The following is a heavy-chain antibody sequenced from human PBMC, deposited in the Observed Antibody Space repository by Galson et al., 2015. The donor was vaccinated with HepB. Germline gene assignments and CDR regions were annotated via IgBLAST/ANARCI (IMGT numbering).Heavy chain of an antibody. Sequence: SVKVSCKASGYTFINSYISWVRQAPGQGLEWMGWISGYNGNTKYGQKFQGRVTMTTDTSTSTMTTTTSTNTANRALRSLRSDDTAVYYCATGRTYYYNSGSYFDYWGQGTLVTVSS. V-gene: IGHV1-18*04. J-gene: IGHJ4*02. CDR1: GYTFINSY. CDR2: ISGYNGNT. CDR3: ATGRTYYYNSGSYFDY. D-gene: IGHD3-10*01.